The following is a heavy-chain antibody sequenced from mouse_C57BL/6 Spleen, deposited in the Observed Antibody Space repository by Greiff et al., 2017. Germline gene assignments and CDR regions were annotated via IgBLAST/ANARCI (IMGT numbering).Heavy chain of an antibody. D-gene: IGHD2-3*01. J-gene: IGHJ4*01. V-gene: IGHV1-80*01. Sequence: VHLVESGAELVKPGASVKISCKASGYAFSSYWMNWVKQRPGKGLEWIGQIYPGDGDTNYNGKFKGKATLTADKSSSTAYMQLSSLTSEDSAVYFCARIYDGYYGYAMDYWGQGTSVTVSS. CDR3: ARIYDGYYGYAMDY. CDR2: IYPGDGDT. CDR1: GYAFSSYW.